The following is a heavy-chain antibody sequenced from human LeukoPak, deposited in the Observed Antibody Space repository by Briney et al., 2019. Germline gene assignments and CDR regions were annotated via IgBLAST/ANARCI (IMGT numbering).Heavy chain of an antibody. V-gene: IGHV3-73*01. CDR1: GFTFSGSA. Sequence: GGSLKLSCAASGFTFSGSAMHWVRQACGKGLEGVGRIRSKANSYATAYAASVKGRFTISRDDSKNTAYLQMNSLKTEDTAVYYCTRHGAYSSGWDVWGKGTTVTISS. CDR2: IRSKANSYAT. D-gene: IGHD6-19*01. CDR3: TRHGAYSSGWDV. J-gene: IGHJ6*04.